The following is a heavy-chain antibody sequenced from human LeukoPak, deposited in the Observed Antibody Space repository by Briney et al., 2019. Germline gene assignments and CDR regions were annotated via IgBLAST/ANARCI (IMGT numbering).Heavy chain of an antibody. V-gene: IGHV4-59*13. Sequence: PSETLSLTCTVSGGSISSYYWSWIRQPPGKGLEWMGNIYYIGRPNYNPSLKSRVTISVDTSKNQFSLKLSSVTAADTAVYYCASFPRISCSSTSCHGRGRSLTDPWGQGTLVTVSS. CDR2: IYYIGRP. CDR1: GGSISSYY. CDR3: ASFPRISCSSTSCHGRGRSLTDP. D-gene: IGHD2-2*01. J-gene: IGHJ5*02.